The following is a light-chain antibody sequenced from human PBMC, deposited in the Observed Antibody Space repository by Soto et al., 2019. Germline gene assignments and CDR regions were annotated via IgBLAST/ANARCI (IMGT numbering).Light chain of an antibody. CDR3: SSYTLRNTLVL. CDR2: EVS. CDR1: SSDVGGYNF. V-gene: IGLV2-14*01. J-gene: IGLJ3*02. Sequence: QSVLTQPASVSGSPGQSITIFCTGTSSDVGGYNFVSWYQQHPGKAPRLIIYEVSSRPSGVSYRFSGSKSGNTASLTISGLQAEDEADYYCSSYTLRNTLVLFGGGTKVTVL.